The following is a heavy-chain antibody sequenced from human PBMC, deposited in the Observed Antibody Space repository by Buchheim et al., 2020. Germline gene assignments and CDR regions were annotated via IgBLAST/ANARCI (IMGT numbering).Heavy chain of an antibody. CDR2: IWVDGSNK. CDR3: ARGDLGSTWYGHY. Sequence: QVQLVESGGGVVQPGRSLRLSCAASGFIFSSHAMHWVRQAPGKGLEWVAVIWVDGSNKYYADSVKGRFTTSRDNSKNTLYLQMNSLRAEDTAVYYCARGDLGSTWYGHYWGQGTL. V-gene: IGHV3-33*01. D-gene: IGHD6-13*01. CDR1: GFIFSSHA. J-gene: IGHJ4*02.